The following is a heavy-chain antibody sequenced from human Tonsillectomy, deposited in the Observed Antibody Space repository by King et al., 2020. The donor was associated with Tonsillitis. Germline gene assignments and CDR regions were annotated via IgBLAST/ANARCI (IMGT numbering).Heavy chain of an antibody. D-gene: IGHD3-16*01. J-gene: IGHJ6*02. V-gene: IGHV3-30*04. CDR3: AGDRFIPPGPHYYCYYDMDV. Sequence: VQLVESGGGVVQPGRSLRLSCAASGFTFGSYAIHCVRHAPGRGLEWVAVISYDGSNTYYADSVKGRFTISRDNSKNTLYLQMNCLRAGDTAVYYCAGDRFIPPGPHYYCYYDMDVWGQGTTVTVSS. CDR2: ISYDGSNT. CDR1: GFTFGSYA.